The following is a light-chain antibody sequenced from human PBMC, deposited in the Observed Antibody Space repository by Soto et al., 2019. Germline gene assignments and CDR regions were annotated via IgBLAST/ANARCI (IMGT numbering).Light chain of an antibody. CDR2: GAS. Sequence: EIVLTQSPGTLSLSPGERATLSCRASQTVSSSYLAWYQQKPGQTPRLLIYGASSRATGIPDSFSGSGSGTDFTLSISRLEPEDFAVYYCQQYDSAPYTFGQGTNLEIK. V-gene: IGKV3-20*01. CDR3: QQYDSAPYT. J-gene: IGKJ2*01. CDR1: QTVSSSY.